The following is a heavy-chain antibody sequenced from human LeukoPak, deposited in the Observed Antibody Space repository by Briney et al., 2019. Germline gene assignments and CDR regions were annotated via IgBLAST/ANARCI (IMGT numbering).Heavy chain of an antibody. V-gene: IGHV6-1*01. J-gene: IGHJ4*02. Sequence: SQTLSLTRALSGDSVSSNSAAWNWIRQSPSRGLEWLGRTYYRSKWYNDYAVSVKSRITINPDTSKNQFSLKLSSVTAADTAVYYCARGRYEVGPSDYWGQGTLVTVSS. CDR3: ARGRYEVGPSDY. CDR2: TYYRSKWYN. CDR1: GDSVSSNSAA. D-gene: IGHD1-26*01.